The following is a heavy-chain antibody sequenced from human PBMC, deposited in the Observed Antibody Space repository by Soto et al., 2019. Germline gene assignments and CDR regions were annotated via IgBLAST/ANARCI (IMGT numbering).Heavy chain of an antibody. CDR3: ARVNYGDYYYGMDV. D-gene: IGHD4-17*01. V-gene: IGHV4-59*01. Sequence: LSLTCTVSSGSINYSYWTWIRQPPGKGLEWIGYISYTGSANYNASLKSRLTISVDTSKNQFSLKLSSVTAADTALYYCARVNYGDYYYGMDVWGQGTTVTVS. J-gene: IGHJ6*02. CDR2: ISYTGSA. CDR1: SGSINYSY.